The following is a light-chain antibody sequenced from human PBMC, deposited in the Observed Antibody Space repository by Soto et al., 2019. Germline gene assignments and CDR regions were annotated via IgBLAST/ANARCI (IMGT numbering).Light chain of an antibody. V-gene: IGKV4-1*01. CDR2: WAS. CDR1: HSVLYTSNKKNY. CDR3: QQYLSTPLT. Sequence: DIVMTQSADSLALSLGDTSTIXXKSIHSVLYTSNKKNYLAWYQQKPGHPPNLLIYWASTRESGVPDRFSGSGSGTDFTLTISSLQAEDVAVYYCQQYLSTPLTFGGGTKVDIK. J-gene: IGKJ4*01.